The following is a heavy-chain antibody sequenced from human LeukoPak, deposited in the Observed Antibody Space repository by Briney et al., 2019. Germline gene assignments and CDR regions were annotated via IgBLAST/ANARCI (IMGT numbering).Heavy chain of an antibody. CDR2: ISSSGNTI. V-gene: IGHV3-48*03. CDR1: GFTFSSYE. CDR3: ATVPYGSGIDY. D-gene: IGHD3-10*01. Sequence: PGGSLRLSCAASGFTFSSYEMNWVRHAPGKGLEWVSSISSSGNTIYYADSVKGRFTISRDNAKNSLYLQMNSLRAEDTAGYYCATVPYGSGIDYWGQGTLVTVSS. J-gene: IGHJ4*02.